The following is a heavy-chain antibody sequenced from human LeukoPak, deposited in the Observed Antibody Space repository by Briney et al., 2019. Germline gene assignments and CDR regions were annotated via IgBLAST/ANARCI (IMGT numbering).Heavy chain of an antibody. V-gene: IGHV3-23*01. CDR2: ISGSGGST. Sequence: GGSLRLPCAASGFTFSNYAMSWVRQAPGKGLEWVSGISGSGGSTYYADSVKGRFTISSDNSKNTLYLQMNNLRAEDTAVYYCAKHINSWYGLDYWGQGTLVTVSS. D-gene: IGHD6-13*01. CDR3: AKHINSWYGLDY. CDR1: GFTFSNYA. J-gene: IGHJ4*02.